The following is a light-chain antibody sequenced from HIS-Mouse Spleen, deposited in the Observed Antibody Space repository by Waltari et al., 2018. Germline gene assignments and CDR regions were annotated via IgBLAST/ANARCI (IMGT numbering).Light chain of an antibody. CDR1: SSAVGSYNL. CDR3: CSYAGSSRV. V-gene: IGLV2-23*01. Sequence: QSALTQPASVSGSPGQSITISCPGTSSAVGSYNLFSWYQQHPGKAPKLMIYEGSKRPSGVSNRFSGSKSGNTASLTISGLQAEDEADYYCCSYAGSSRVFGGGTKLTVL. J-gene: IGLJ3*02. CDR2: EGS.